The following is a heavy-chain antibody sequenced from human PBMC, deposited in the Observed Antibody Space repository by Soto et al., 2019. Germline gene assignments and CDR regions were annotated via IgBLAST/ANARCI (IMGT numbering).Heavy chain of an antibody. J-gene: IGHJ4*02. CDR3: AGSAYSSGWYGAVY. D-gene: IGHD6-19*01. V-gene: IGHV3-30-3*01. Sequence: GGSLRLSCAASGFTFSSYAMHWVRQAPGKGLEWVAVISYDGSNKYYADSVKGRFTISRDNSKNTLYLQMNSLRAEDTAVYYCAGSAYSSGWYGAVYWGQGTLVTVSS. CDR1: GFTFSSYA. CDR2: ISYDGSNK.